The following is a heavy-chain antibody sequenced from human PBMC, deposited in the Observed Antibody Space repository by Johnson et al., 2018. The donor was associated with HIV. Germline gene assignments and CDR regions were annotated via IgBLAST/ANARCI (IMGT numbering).Heavy chain of an antibody. Sequence: QVQLVESGGGVVQPGRSLRLSCAASGFTFSSYAMSWIRQAPGKGLAWVSYISSSGSTIYYADPVQGRFTISRDNAKNSLYLQMNSLRAEDTAVYYCASGPKGHDAFDIWGQGTMVTVSS. J-gene: IGHJ3*02. CDR3: ASGPKGHDAFDI. V-gene: IGHV3-11*04. CDR1: GFTFSSYA. CDR2: ISSSGSTI.